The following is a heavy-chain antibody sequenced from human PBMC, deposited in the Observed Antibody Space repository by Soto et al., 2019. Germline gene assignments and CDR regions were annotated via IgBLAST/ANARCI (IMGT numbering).Heavy chain of an antibody. Sequence: SETLSLTCTVSGGSINSRGYYWAWIRQHPGKGLEWIGNIYYSGSIHFNPSLKSRLTMLVDTSENQFSLKLTSVTAADTAVYYCARQSESTGYFYGWFDPWGQGTLVTVSS. D-gene: IGHD3-9*01. J-gene: IGHJ5*02. V-gene: IGHV4-31*03. CDR3: ARQSESTGYFYGWFDP. CDR1: GGSINSRGYY. CDR2: IYYSGSI.